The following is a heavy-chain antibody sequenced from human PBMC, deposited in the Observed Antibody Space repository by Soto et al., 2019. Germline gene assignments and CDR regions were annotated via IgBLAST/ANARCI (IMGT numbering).Heavy chain of an antibody. D-gene: IGHD3-22*01. CDR2: ISAYNGNT. V-gene: IGHV1-18*01. Sequence: APVKVSCKASGYTFSSYGISWVRQAPGQGLEWMGWISAYNGNTNYAQKLQGRVTMTTDTSTSTAYMELRSLRSDDTAVYYCARTPLGYDSSGPNAFDIWGQGTMVTVSS. CDR1: GYTFSSYG. J-gene: IGHJ3*02. CDR3: ARTPLGYDSSGPNAFDI.